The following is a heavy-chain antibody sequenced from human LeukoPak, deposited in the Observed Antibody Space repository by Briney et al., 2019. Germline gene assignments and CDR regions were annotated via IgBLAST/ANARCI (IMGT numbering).Heavy chain of an antibody. CDR3: ATHHVQRYFDWQDY. V-gene: IGHV1-24*01. Sequence: ASVKVSCKVSGYTLTELSMHWVRQAPGKGLGWMGGFDPEDGETIYAQKFQGRVTMTEDTSTDTAYMELSSLRSEDTAVYYCATHHVQRYFDWQDYWGQGTLVTVSS. CDR1: GYTLTELS. D-gene: IGHD3-9*01. J-gene: IGHJ4*02. CDR2: FDPEDGET.